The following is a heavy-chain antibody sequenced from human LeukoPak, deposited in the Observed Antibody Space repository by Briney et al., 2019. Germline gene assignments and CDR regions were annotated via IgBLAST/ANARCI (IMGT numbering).Heavy chain of an antibody. Sequence: SETLSLTCTVSGGSISNYYWSWIRQSPGKRLEWIGYIYYSGSPNYNPSLKSRVTMSLDTSRNQFSLKLSSVTAADTAVYYCTRTSASTAIDYWGPGTLVTVSS. CDR1: GGSISNYY. CDR3: TRTSASTAIDY. CDR2: IYYSGSP. D-gene: IGHD4-17*01. V-gene: IGHV4-59*01. J-gene: IGHJ4*02.